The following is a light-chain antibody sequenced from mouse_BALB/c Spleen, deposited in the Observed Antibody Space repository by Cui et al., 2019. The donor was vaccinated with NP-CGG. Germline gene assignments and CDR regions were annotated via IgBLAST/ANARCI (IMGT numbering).Light chain of an antibody. CDR2: GTN. Sequence: FVSQESTLTTSPGETVTLTCRSSTGAVTTSNYANWVQEKPDHLFTGLIGGTNNRAPGVPARFSGSVIGDKAALTITGAQTEDEAIYFCALWYSNHWVFGGGTKLTVL. J-gene: IGLJ1*01. CDR1: TGAVTTSNY. CDR3: ALWYSNHWV. V-gene: IGLV1*01.